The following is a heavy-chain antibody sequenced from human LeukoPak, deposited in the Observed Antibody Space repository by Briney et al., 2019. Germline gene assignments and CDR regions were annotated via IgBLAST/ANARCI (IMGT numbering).Heavy chain of an antibody. CDR2: INPSGGST. CDR3: ARDSHSRSITMILAFYYFDY. V-gene: IGHV1-46*01. D-gene: IGHD3-22*01. J-gene: IGHJ4*02. CDR1: GYTFTSYY. Sequence: ASVKVSCKASGYTFTSYYMHWVRQAPGQGLGWMGIINPSGGSTSYAQKFQGRVTMTRDTSTSTVYMELSSLRSEDTAVYYCARDSHSRSITMILAFYYFDYWGQGTLVTVSS.